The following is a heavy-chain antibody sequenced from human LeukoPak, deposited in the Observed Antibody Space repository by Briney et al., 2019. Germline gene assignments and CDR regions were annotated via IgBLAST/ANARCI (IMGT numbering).Heavy chain of an antibody. V-gene: IGHV3-53*01. Sequence: PGGSLRLSCAASGFTVSSNYMSWVRQAPGKGLEWVSVIYSGGSTYYADSVKGRFTISRDNSKNTLYLQMNSLRAEDTAVYYCARAGYPYGDYVEGNWFDPWGQGTLVTVSS. J-gene: IGHJ5*02. CDR1: GFTVSSNY. D-gene: IGHD4-17*01. CDR2: IYSGGST. CDR3: ARAGYPYGDYVEGNWFDP.